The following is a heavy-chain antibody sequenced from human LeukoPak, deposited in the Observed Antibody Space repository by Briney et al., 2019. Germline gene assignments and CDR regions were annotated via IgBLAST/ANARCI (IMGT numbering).Heavy chain of an antibody. CDR3: ARQSNVDTAMVTYSYYGMDV. D-gene: IGHD5-18*01. Sequence: SETLSLTCTVSGGSIGSNTYYWGWIRQPPGKGLEWIGSIYYSGSTYYNPSLKSRVTISVDTSKNQFSLKLRSVTAADTAVYYCARQSNVDTAMVTYSYYGMDVWGQGTTVTVSS. V-gene: IGHV4-39*01. CDR1: GGSIGSNTYY. CDR2: IYYSGST. J-gene: IGHJ6*02.